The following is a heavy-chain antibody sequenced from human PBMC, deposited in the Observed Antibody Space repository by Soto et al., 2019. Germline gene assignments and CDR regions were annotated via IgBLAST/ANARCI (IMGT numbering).Heavy chain of an antibody. CDR1: GYTFSSYY. Sequence: QVQLVQSGAEVKKPGASVTVSCKTSGYTFSSYYIHWVRRAPGQGLEWMGWINPHSDGTSYAPKFRGWVTMAANMSISTAYMELLSLRSDDAAIYYCVIGHGRQNFDHWGQGTLVAVSS. CDR2: INPHSDGT. CDR3: VIGHGRQNFDH. V-gene: IGHV1-2*04. J-gene: IGHJ4*02.